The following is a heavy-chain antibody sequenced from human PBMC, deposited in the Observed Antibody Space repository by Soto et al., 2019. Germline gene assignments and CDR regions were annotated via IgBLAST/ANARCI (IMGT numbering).Heavy chain of an antibody. Sequence: QVQLQESGPGLVKPSQTLSLTCTVSGGSISSGGYYWSWIRQHPGKGLEWIGYIYYSGSTYYNPSLKSRVTISVDTSKNQFSLKLSSVTAADTAVYYCARAGILCSGGSCPSWSYYYYYGMDVWGQGTTVTVSS. CDR3: ARAGILCSGGSCPSWSYYYYYGMDV. V-gene: IGHV4-31*03. D-gene: IGHD2-15*01. J-gene: IGHJ6*02. CDR2: IYYSGST. CDR1: GGSISSGGYY.